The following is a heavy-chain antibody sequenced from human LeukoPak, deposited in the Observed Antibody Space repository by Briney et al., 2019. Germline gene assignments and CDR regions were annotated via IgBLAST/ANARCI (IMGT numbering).Heavy chain of an antibody. V-gene: IGHV3-21*05. CDR1: GFTFSSYW. CDR2: ISSSSSYT. D-gene: IGHD3-22*01. Sequence: GGSLRLSCAASGFTFSSYWMNWIRQAPGKGLEWVSYISSSSSYTNYADSVKGRFTISRGNAKNSLYLQMNSLRAEDTAVYYCARVGYYDSSGYRAFDIWGQGTMVTVSS. J-gene: IGHJ3*02. CDR3: ARVGYYDSSGYRAFDI.